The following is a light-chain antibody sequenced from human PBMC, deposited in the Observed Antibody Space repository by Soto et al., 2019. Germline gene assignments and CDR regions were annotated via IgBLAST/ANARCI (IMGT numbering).Light chain of an antibody. CDR3: QQYNNWPIT. Sequence: IVLTQSPGTLSLSPGERATLSCRASQSVISSLAWYQQKPGQAPRLLIYGASTRATGIPARFSGSGSGTEFTLTISSLQSEDFAVYYCQQYNNWPITFGQGTRLEIK. J-gene: IGKJ5*01. V-gene: IGKV3-15*01. CDR1: QSVISS. CDR2: GAS.